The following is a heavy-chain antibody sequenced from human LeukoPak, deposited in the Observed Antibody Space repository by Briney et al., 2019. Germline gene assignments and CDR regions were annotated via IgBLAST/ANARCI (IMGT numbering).Heavy chain of an antibody. V-gene: IGHV3-74*01. CDR2: TSTDGYTT. J-gene: IGHJ4*02. Sequence: GGSLRLSCAASGLAFSAYKMHWVRQAPRKGLVWVSRTSTDGYTTDYADFVQGRFTASRDNTKNTWSLEMNSLRAEDTAVYYCVVGGSPGYWGQGTLVTVSS. CDR1: GLAFSAYK. D-gene: IGHD2-15*01. CDR3: VVGGSPGY.